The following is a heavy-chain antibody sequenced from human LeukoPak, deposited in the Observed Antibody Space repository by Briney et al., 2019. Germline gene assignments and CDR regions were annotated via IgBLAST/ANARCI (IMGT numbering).Heavy chain of an antibody. D-gene: IGHD2/OR15-2a*01. V-gene: IGHV1-3*01. CDR3: ARSIIIVPNTSYYYYYMDV. J-gene: IGHJ6*02. CDR2: INGATGNT. CDR1: GYTFTSHA. Sequence: ASVKVSCKASGYTFTSHALHWVRQAPGEGLEWMAWINGATGNTEYSQKFQARVTITRDTSASTAYMELSSLRSEDTAVYYCARSIIIVPNTSYYYYYMDVWGQGTTVTVSS.